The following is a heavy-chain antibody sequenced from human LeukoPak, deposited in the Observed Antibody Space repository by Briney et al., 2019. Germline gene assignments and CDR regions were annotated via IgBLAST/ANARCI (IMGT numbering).Heavy chain of an antibody. CDR2: TSGSGGST. Sequence: GGSLRLSCAASGFTFSSYAMSWVRQAPGKGLEWVSATSGSGGSTYYADSVKGRFTISRDNSKNTLYLQMNSLRAEVTAVYYCARGGIQLWLPMADWGQGTLVTVSS. D-gene: IGHD5-18*01. J-gene: IGHJ4*02. V-gene: IGHV3-23*01. CDR3: ARGGIQLWLPMAD. CDR1: GFTFSSYA.